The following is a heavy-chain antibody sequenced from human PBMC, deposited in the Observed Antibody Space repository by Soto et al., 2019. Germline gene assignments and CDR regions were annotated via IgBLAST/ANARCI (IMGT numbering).Heavy chain of an antibody. J-gene: IGHJ6*02. CDR3: AKVSILTESYHYYAMDV. D-gene: IGHD3-9*01. V-gene: IGHV3-23*01. CDR2: IGGLSGGT. Sequence: EVQLLESGGGSVQPGGALRLSCVASGFTFSTYAMSWVRQAPGKGLEWVSGIGGLSGGTDYADSVKGRLTISRDNSKNTLYLPMNSLRAEDTAVYFCAKVSILTESYHYYAMDVWGQGTTVTVSS. CDR1: GFTFSTYA.